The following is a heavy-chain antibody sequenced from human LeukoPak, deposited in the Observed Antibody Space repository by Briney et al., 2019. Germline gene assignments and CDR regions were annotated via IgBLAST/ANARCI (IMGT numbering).Heavy chain of an antibody. Sequence: GASVKASCKASGFTFTNYDINWMRQATGQGLEWMGWMSPKSGSAGYAQKFQGRVTMTRNTSISTAYMELSSLRSEDTAIYYCARNLDLSGYYMWFDPWGQGTLVTVSS. CDR2: MSPKSGSA. D-gene: IGHD3-3*01. CDR3: ARNLDLSGYYMWFDP. J-gene: IGHJ5*02. CDR1: GFTFTNYD. V-gene: IGHV1-8*01.